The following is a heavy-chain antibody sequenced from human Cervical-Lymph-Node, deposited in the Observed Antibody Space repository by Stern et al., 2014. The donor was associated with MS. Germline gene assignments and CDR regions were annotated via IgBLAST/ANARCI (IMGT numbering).Heavy chain of an antibody. CDR1: GFTFSDYW. V-gene: IGHV3-7*01. CDR3: ARGMLHGY. CDR2: IKQDGSEK. D-gene: IGHD2-15*01. Sequence: EMQLVESGGGLVQPGGSLRLSCAASGFTFSDYWMNWVRQAPGKGLEWVANIKQDGSEKYYVDSVKGRFTISRDNAKNSLYLQMNSLRAEDTAVYYCARGMLHGYWGQGTLVTVSS. J-gene: IGHJ4*02.